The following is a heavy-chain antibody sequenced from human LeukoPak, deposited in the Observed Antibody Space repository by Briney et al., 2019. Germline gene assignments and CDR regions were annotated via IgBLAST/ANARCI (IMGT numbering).Heavy chain of an antibody. CDR1: GFTFSSYS. Sequence: GGSLRLSCAASGFTFSSYSMNWVRQAPGKGLEWVSSISSSSSYIYYADSVKGRFTISRDNAENSLYLQMNSLRAEDTAVYYCARGDIVVVPAAMIGDYWGQGTLVTVSS. CDR2: ISSSSSYI. CDR3: ARGDIVVVPAAMIGDY. D-gene: IGHD2-2*01. J-gene: IGHJ4*02. V-gene: IGHV3-21*01.